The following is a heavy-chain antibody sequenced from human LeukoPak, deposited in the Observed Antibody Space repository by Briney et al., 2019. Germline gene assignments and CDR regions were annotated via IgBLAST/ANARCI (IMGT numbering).Heavy chain of an antibody. CDR1: GGSISSYY. Sequence: SETLSLTCTVSGGSISSYYWSWIRQPPGKGLEWIGYIYYSGSTNYNPSLKSRVTISVDTSKNQLSLKLSSVTAADTAVYYCARHCCPAAAPDYWGQGTLVTVSS. V-gene: IGHV4-59*08. CDR2: IYYSGST. CDR3: ARHCCPAAAPDY. D-gene: IGHD2-2*01. J-gene: IGHJ4*02.